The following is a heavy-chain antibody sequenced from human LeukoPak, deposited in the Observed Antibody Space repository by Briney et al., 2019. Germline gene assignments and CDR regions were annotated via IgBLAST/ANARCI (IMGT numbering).Heavy chain of an antibody. Sequence: ASVKVSCKASGYTFTSYGISWVRQAPGQGLEWMGWISAYNGNTNYAQKLQGRVTMTTDTSTSTAYMELRSLRSDDTAVYYCARASDSIAARRDYYYYMDVWGKGTTVTVSS. CDR2: ISAYNGNT. CDR1: GYTFTSYG. V-gene: IGHV1-18*01. D-gene: IGHD6-6*01. CDR3: ARASDSIAARRDYYYYMDV. J-gene: IGHJ6*03.